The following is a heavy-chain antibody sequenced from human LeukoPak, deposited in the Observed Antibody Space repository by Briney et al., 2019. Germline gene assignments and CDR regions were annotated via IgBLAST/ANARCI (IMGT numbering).Heavy chain of an antibody. Sequence: GGSLRLSCAASGFTFSSYSMNWVRQAPGKGLEWVSYISSSSSDIYYADSVKGRFTISRDNAKNSLYLQMNSLRAEDTAVYYCARDRAVSSCWLLYLDYWGQGTLVTVSS. CDR3: ARDRAVSSCWLLYLDY. D-gene: IGHD6-13*01. V-gene: IGHV3-21*01. CDR1: GFTFSSYS. CDR2: ISSSSSDI. J-gene: IGHJ4*02.